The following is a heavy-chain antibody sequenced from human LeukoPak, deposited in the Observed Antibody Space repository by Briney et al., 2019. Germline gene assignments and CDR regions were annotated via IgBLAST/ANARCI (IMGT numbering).Heavy chain of an antibody. CDR3: AKDHGYNYGYNSY. CDR2: ISGSGDST. Sequence: GGSLRLSCAASGFTFSSYAMSWVRQAPGKGLEWVSAISGSGDSTDFADSVRGRFTISRDNSKNTLYLQMNSLRAEDTAVYYCAKDHGYNYGYNSYWGQGTLATVSS. D-gene: IGHD5-18*01. CDR1: GFTFSSYA. J-gene: IGHJ4*02. V-gene: IGHV3-23*01.